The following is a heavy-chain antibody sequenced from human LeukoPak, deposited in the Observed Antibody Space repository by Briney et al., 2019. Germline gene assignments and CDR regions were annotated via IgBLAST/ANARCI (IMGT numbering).Heavy chain of an antibody. CDR2: ISYDGSNK. Sequence: PGGSLRLSCAASGFTFSSYAMHWVRQAPGKGLEWVAVISYDGSNKYYADSVKGRFTISRDNSKNTLYLQMNSLRAEDTAVHYCARGPRELYDFWSGYYYYYGMDVWGQGTTVTVSS. V-gene: IGHV3-30-3*01. CDR1: GFTFSSYA. CDR3: ARGPRELYDFWSGYYYYYGMDV. D-gene: IGHD3-3*01. J-gene: IGHJ6*02.